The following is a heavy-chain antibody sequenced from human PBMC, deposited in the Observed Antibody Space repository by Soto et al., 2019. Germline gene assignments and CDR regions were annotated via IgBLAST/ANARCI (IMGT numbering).Heavy chain of an antibody. CDR1: RFTFSSYA. V-gene: IGHV3-23*01. CDR3: AKSLDYGGNSPLDY. Sequence: EVQLLESGGGLVQPGESLRLSCAASRFTFSSYAMNWVRQAPGKGLEWVSVISGSGGSTYYADSVKGRFTISRDNSKNTLYLQMNSLSADHTALYYCAKSLDYGGNSPLDYWGQGTLVTVSS. J-gene: IGHJ4*02. CDR2: ISGSGGST. D-gene: IGHD4-17*01.